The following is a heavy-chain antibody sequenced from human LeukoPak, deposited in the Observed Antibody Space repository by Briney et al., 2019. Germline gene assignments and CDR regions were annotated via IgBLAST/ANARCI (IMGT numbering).Heavy chain of an antibody. V-gene: IGHV4-39*07. CDR1: GGSISSSSYY. CDR3: ARDPSSSWGYYYYYYMDV. D-gene: IGHD6-13*01. J-gene: IGHJ6*03. Sequence: NTSETLSLTCTVSGGSISSSSYYWDWIRQPPGGGLEWMGSIFYRGSTYYNPSLKSRVTISVDTSKNQFSLKLSSVTAADTAVYYCARDPSSSWGYYYYYYMDVWGKGTTVTVSS. CDR2: IFYRGST.